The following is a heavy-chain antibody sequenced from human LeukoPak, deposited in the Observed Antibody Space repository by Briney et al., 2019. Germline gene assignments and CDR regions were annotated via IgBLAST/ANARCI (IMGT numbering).Heavy chain of an antibody. V-gene: IGHV4-31*03. Sequence: PSETLSLTCTVSGGSISSDNYYWSWIRQHPGKGLEWIGYIYYSGTTNYNPSLKSRVTISVDTSKNQFSLKLSSVTAADTAVYYCARDCCSGTSWYGGPPNWFDPWGQGTLVTVSS. J-gene: IGHJ5*02. D-gene: IGHD2-2*01. CDR1: GGSISSDNYY. CDR2: IYYSGTT. CDR3: ARDCCSGTSWYGGPPNWFDP.